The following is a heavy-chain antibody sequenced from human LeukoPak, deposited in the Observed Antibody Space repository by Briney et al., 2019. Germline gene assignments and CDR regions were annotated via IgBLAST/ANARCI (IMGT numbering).Heavy chain of an antibody. CDR1: GFTFRSYE. J-gene: IGHJ4*02. V-gene: IGHV3-48*03. CDR3: ARIRGYYCDY. CDR2: ISSSGDTK. Sequence: GGSLRLSCAASGFTFRSYEMNWVRQAPGKGLEWISYISSSGDTKYYADSVKGRFTISRDNAKNSLYLQMSSLRGEDAAVYYCARIRGYYCDYWGQGTPVTVSS.